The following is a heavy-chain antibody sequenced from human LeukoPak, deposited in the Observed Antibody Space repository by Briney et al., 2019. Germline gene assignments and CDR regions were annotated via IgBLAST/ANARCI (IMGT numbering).Heavy chain of an antibody. CDR1: GFTVSSNY. J-gene: IGHJ6*03. D-gene: IGHD3-16*01. V-gene: IGHV3-66*02. CDR2: IYSGGST. Sequence: GGSLRLSCAASGFTVSSNYMSWVRQAPGKGLEWVSVIYSGGSTYYADSVKGRFTISRDNSKNTLYLQMNSLRAEDTAVYYCARAPPGGPYYYYYYMDVWGKGTTVTVSS. CDR3: ARAPPGGPYYYYYYMDV.